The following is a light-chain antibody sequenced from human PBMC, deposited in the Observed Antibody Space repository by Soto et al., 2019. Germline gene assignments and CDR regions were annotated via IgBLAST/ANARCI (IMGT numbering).Light chain of an antibody. CDR3: SSYTSSSSGV. CDR1: YNL. Sequence: QSVLTQPASVSGSPGQSITISCTGTYNLVSWYQQHPGKAPKLMIFEVNKRPSGVSYRFSGSKSGNTASLTISGLQAEDEADYYCSSYTSSSSGVFGTGTKVTVL. J-gene: IGLJ1*01. CDR2: EVN. V-gene: IGLV2-14*02.